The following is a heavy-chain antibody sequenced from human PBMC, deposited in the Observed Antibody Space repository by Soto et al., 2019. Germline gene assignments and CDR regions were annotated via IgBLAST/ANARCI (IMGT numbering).Heavy chain of an antibody. CDR3: VRGNSGYGNFDY. J-gene: IGHJ4*02. Sequence: EVQLVESGGGLVQPGGSLRLSCAASGLTFSSYCMHWVRQAPGTGMVRVSRVYTDASSATYADSVKGRYTISFDTAKDTRFLQIDCLITEDTAVYYCVRGNSGYGNFDYWGEGTLVTVSS. V-gene: IGHV3-74*01. D-gene: IGHD5-12*01. CDR1: GLTFSSYC. CDR2: VYTDASSA.